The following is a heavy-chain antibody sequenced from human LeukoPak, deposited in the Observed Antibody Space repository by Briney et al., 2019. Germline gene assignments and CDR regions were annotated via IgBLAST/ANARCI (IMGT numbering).Heavy chain of an antibody. CDR2: MYYSGTT. Sequence: SETLPLTCSVSGSSINVYSWNWVRQSPGKGLEWIAYMYYSGTTNYNPSLENGAAISLDLSRHQFSLRLNSVTAADTAVYFCATTEKNRYCINLWGPGTPVIVSS. CDR3: ATTEKNRYCINL. V-gene: IGHV4-59*12. J-gene: IGHJ6*01. CDR1: GSSINVYS. D-gene: IGHD2-21*01.